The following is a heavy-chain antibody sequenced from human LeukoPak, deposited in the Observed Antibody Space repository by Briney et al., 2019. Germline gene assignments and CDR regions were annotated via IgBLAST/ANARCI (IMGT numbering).Heavy chain of an antibody. Sequence: GGSLRLSCADSGFTFSRYWMNWVRQAPGKGLEWVANLKQDGSERNYVDSVKGRFTISRDNSKNTLYLQMNSLRAEDTAVYYCARAGYYEGAFDIWGQGTMVTVSS. J-gene: IGHJ3*02. V-gene: IGHV3-7*01. D-gene: IGHD3-22*01. CDR1: GFTFSRYW. CDR3: ARAGYYEGAFDI. CDR2: LKQDGSER.